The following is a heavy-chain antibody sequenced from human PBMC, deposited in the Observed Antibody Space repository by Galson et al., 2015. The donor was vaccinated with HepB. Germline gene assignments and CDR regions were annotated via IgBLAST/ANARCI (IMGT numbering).Heavy chain of an antibody. CDR2: IFPGDSHT. Sequence: QSGAEVKKPGESLKISCKGSGYNFSGYWIGWVRQMPGKGLEWMGTIFPGDSHTRYSPSFQGQVTIPADKSTAYLPWSSLKASDTAMYYCARSSSGPLGYYGMDVWGQGTTVTVSS. CDR3: ARSSSGPLGYYGMDV. J-gene: IGHJ6*02. D-gene: IGHD3-22*01. V-gene: IGHV5-51*03. CDR1: GYNFSGYW.